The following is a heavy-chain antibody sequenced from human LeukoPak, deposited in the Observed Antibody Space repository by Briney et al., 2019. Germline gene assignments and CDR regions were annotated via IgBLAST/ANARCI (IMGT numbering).Heavy chain of an antibody. D-gene: IGHD4-17*01. J-gene: IGHJ4*02. CDR2: INPSGGST. CDR3: ARDAAHSGHYAGSFY. CDR1: GYTFTNYH. V-gene: IGHV1-46*01. Sequence: ASVKVSCKASGYTFTNYHIHWVRQAPGQGLEWMGIINPSGGSTSNAQKFQGRVTMTRDMSTSTVYMDLRRLRSDDTAVYYCARDAAHSGHYAGSFYWGQGTLVTVSS.